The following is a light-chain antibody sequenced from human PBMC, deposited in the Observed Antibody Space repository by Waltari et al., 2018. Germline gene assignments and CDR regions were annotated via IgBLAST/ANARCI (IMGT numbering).Light chain of an antibody. CDR1: NSGRKS. Sequence: SYVLTQPHSVSVAPGETATIPCGGNNSGRKSVHWYQQKAGQAPVLVIYVDNDRPSGIPERFSGSNSGNTATLAISGVEAGDEADYYCQVWDGITDEWVFGGGTKLTVL. V-gene: IGLV3-21*02. J-gene: IGLJ3*02. CDR2: VDN. CDR3: QVWDGITDEWV.